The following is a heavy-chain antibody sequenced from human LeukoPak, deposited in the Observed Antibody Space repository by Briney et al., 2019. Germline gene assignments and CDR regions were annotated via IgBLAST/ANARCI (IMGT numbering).Heavy chain of an antibody. J-gene: IGHJ4*02. CDR3: ARVAMSDSSGYCDY. CDR1: GFTFSSYA. V-gene: IGHV3-33*01. CDR2: IWYDGSNK. Sequence: PGRSLTLSCAASGFTFSSYAMHWVRQAPGKGLEWVAVIWYDGSNKNYADSVKGRVTISRDNSKNTLYLQMNSLRAEATAVYYCARVAMSDSSGYCDYWGQGTKVTVSS. D-gene: IGHD3-22*01.